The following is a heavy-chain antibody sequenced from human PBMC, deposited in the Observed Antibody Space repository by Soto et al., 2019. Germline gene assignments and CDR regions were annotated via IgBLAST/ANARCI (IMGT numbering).Heavy chain of an antibody. CDR2: IYYSGST. CDR3: ARSPGDYVFNYYSYYYMDV. J-gene: IGHJ6*03. CDR1: GGSISSGGYY. V-gene: IGHV4-31*03. Sequence: QVQLQESGPGLVKPSQTLSLTCTVSGGSISSGGYYWSWIRQHPGKGLEWIGYIYYSGSTYYNPSLKSRVTIAVDTSKNQCSLKRSSVTAADTAVYYCARSPGDYVFNYYSYYYMDVWGKGTTVTVSS. D-gene: IGHD4-17*01.